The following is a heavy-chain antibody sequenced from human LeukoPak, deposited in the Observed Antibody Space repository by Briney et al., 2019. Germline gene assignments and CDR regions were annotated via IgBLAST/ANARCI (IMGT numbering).Heavy chain of an antibody. D-gene: IGHD3-16*01. J-gene: IGHJ5*02. Sequence: SETLSLTCTVSGGSISSYYWSWIRQPPGKGLEWIGYIYYSGSTNYNPSLKSRVTISVDTSKNQFSLKLSSVTAADPGGYYWARDVGRGGMRFDPWGQGTLGTV. V-gene: IGHV4-59*01. CDR3: ARDVGRGGMRFDP. CDR2: IYYSGST. CDR1: GGSISSYY.